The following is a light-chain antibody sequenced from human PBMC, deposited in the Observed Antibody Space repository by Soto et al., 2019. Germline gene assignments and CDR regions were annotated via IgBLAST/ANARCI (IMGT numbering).Light chain of an antibody. Sequence: IVMTQSPATLSVSPGERVTFSCRASQGLNRKLAWYQHKAGQAPRLLISGASTGATGIPARFSGSGSGTEFTLTINSLQSEDSAVYYCQQYHTWPVTFGGGTKVDIK. J-gene: IGKJ4*01. CDR3: QQYHTWPVT. CDR1: QGLNRK. CDR2: GAS. V-gene: IGKV3-15*01.